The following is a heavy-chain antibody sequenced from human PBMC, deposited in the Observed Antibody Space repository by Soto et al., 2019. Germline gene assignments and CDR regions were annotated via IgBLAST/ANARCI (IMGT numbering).Heavy chain of an antibody. CDR2: IYHTEST. CDR1: GDSISSSFW. J-gene: IGHJ4*02. CDR3: ARYDFGTFDY. Sequence: SETLSLTCAVSGDSISSSFWWSWVRQPPGKGLEWIGEIYHTESTVYNPSLKSRVTISVDKSKNQFSLNLDSVTAADTAVYYCARYDFGTFDYWGRGILVTVS. V-gene: IGHV4-4*02. D-gene: IGHD4-17*01.